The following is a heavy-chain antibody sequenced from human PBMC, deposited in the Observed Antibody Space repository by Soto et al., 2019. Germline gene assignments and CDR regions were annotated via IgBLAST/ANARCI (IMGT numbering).Heavy chain of an antibody. CDR1: GFTFSDSA. CDR3: TRHDDYSWGSHGF. Sequence: VQLVESGGGLVQPGGSLKLSCTASGFTFSDSAFHWVRQASGNGLEWVGRIRGKPRSYTTAYAASVKGRFTISRDDSKNTAYLQMNSLKTEDTAVYYCTRHDDYSWGSHGFWGQGTLVTVSS. D-gene: IGHD3-16*01. J-gene: IGHJ4*02. CDR2: IRGKPRSYTT. V-gene: IGHV3-73*01.